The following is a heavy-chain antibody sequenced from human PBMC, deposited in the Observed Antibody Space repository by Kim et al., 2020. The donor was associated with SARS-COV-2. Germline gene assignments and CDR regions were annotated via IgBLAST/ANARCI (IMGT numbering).Heavy chain of an antibody. Sequence: SETLSLTCAVYGGSFSGYYWSWIRQPPGKGLEWIGEINHSGSTNYNPSLKSRVTISVDTSKNQFSLKLSSVTAADTAVYYCARFGAFDIWGQGTMVTVSS. CDR1: GGSFSGYY. J-gene: IGHJ3*02. CDR3: ARFGAFDI. CDR2: INHSGST. D-gene: IGHD3-10*01. V-gene: IGHV4-34*01.